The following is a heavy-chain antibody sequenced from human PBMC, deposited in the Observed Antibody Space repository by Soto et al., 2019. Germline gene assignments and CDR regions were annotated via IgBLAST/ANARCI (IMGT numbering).Heavy chain of an antibody. CDR1: GFTLSSYF. J-gene: IGHJ5*02. Sequence: EVQLLESGGGMVQPGGSLRLSCVASGFTLSSYFMTWVRQAPGKGLEWVSAISNSGGSTYYADSVKGRFTISRDNSHNTLYLQMNNLRAEDTARYYCAKDLEKWLVQLGGLDTWVQGAQVTVSS. D-gene: IGHD1-1*01. V-gene: IGHV3-23*01. CDR2: ISNSGGST. CDR3: AKDLEKWLVQLGGLDT.